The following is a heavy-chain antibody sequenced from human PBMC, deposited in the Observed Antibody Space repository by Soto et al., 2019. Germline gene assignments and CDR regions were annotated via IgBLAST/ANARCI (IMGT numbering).Heavy chain of an antibody. Sequence: GGSLRLSCAASGFTFSSYSMNWVRQAPGKGLEWVSSISSSSSYIYYADSVKGRFTISRDNAKNSLYLQMNSLRAEDTAVYYCARVRYIVGPTGMDVWGQGTTVTVSS. CDR2: ISSSSSYI. V-gene: IGHV3-21*01. CDR1: GFTFSSYS. D-gene: IGHD2-15*01. J-gene: IGHJ6*02. CDR3: ARVRYIVGPTGMDV.